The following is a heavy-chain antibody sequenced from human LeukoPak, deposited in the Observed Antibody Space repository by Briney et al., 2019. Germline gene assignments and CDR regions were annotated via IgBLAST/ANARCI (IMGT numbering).Heavy chain of an antibody. CDR1: GFTFSDYY. CDR2: ISSSGCTI. V-gene: IGHV3-11*04. CDR3: ARARMSSNNWFDP. Sequence: PGGSLRLSCAASGFTFSDYYMSWIRQAPGKGLEWVSYISSSGCTIYYADSVKGRFTISRDNAKNSLYLQMNSLRAEDTAVYYCARARMSSNNWFDPWGQGTLVTVSS. D-gene: IGHD1-14*01. J-gene: IGHJ5*02.